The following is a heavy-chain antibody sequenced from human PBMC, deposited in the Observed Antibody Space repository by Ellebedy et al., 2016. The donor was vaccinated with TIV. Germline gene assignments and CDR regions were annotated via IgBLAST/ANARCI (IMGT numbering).Heavy chain of an antibody. CDR2: LYNSGST. CDR1: GASISSHY. V-gene: IGHV4-59*11. CDR3: ARGGYHYALDP. Sequence: MPSETLSLTCTVSGASISSHYWSWVRQPPGRGLEWIGCLYNSGSTKYNPSLKSRVTISVDTSKNQFSLKLTSVTAADTAVYYCARGGYHYALDPWGQGTLVTVSS. J-gene: IGHJ5*02. D-gene: IGHD2-2*01.